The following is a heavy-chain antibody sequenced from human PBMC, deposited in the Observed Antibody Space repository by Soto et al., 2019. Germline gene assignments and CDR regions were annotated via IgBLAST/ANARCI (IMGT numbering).Heavy chain of an antibody. CDR1: GFTFSTYD. V-gene: IGHV3-23*01. D-gene: IGHD7-27*01. CDR3: AKDLTGDSGQGQLCAY. CDR2: IGDSSENT. J-gene: IGHJ4*02. Sequence: PGGSLRLSCAASGFTFSTYDMSWVRQAPGKGLEWVSTIGDSSENTFYADSVRGRFTISRDNSKNTLYLQMNSLRAEDTAMYYCAKDLTGDSGQGQLCAYSGQGVLVTVSX.